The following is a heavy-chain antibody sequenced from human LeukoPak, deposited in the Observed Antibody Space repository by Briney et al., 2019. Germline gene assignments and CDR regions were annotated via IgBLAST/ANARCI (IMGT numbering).Heavy chain of an antibody. V-gene: IGHV4-59*01. CDR2: LYYSGTP. CDR1: GVSISSYF. Sequence: SETLSLTCTVCGVSISSYFWNWIRRPPGEALVWIGYLYYSGTPNYNPSLKSRVTISVDTSKNQFSLKLSSVTAADTAVYYCARGVYIAAAQYGYWGQGTLVTVSS. D-gene: IGHD6-13*01. J-gene: IGHJ4*02. CDR3: ARGVYIAAAQYGY.